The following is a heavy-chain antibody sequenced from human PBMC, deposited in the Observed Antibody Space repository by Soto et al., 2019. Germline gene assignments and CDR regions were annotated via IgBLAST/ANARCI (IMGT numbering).Heavy chain of an antibody. D-gene: IGHD3-10*01. CDR1: GFTFSTYS. V-gene: IGHV3-21*05. Sequence: GGSLRLSCAASGFTFSTYSMNWVRQAPGKGLEWVSYISSSSSYIYYADSVKGRFTISRDNAKNSLYLQMNSLRAEDTAVYYCLVRGVIKSLHNRGFGYWGQGTLVTVSS. CDR3: LVRGVIKSLHNRGFGY. CDR2: ISSSSSYI. J-gene: IGHJ4*02.